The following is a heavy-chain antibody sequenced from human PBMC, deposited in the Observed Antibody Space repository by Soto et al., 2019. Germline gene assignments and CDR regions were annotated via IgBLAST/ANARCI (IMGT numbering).Heavy chain of an antibody. CDR3: AKDPTQTTNV. Sequence: EVPLLESGGGLVQPGGSLRLSCAASGFTFSSYAMSWVRQAPGKGLEWVSAISGSGASTYYADSVKGRFTISRDNSKNTLYLQMNSLRAEDTALYYCAKDPTQTTNVWGQGTTVTVSS. V-gene: IGHV3-23*01. D-gene: IGHD1-7*01. J-gene: IGHJ6*02. CDR2: ISGSGAST. CDR1: GFTFSSYA.